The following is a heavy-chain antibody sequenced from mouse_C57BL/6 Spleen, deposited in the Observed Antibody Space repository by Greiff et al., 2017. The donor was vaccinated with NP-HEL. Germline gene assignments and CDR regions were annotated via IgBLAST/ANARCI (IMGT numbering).Heavy chain of an antibody. Sequence: VQLQQSGAELVRPGTSVKMSCKASGYTFTNYWIGWAKQRPGHGLEWIGDIYPGGGYTNYNEKFKGKATLTADKSSSTAYMQFSSLTSEDSAIYYCARYYGSSPYYFDDWGQGTTLTVSS. J-gene: IGHJ2*01. CDR1: GYTFTNYW. CDR3: ARYYGSSPYYFDD. CDR2: IYPGGGYT. D-gene: IGHD1-1*01. V-gene: IGHV1-63*01.